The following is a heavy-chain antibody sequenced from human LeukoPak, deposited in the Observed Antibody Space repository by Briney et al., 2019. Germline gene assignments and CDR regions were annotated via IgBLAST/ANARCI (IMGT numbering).Heavy chain of an antibody. CDR1: GASITTSY. D-gene: IGHD3-22*01. CDR3: ARHSASDYYDSSDSFDY. Sequence: SETLSLTCTVSGASITTSYWSWIRQPPGKGLEWIGYIYYSGGTNYNPSLKSRVTISVDTSKNQFSLKLSSVTAADTAVYYCARHSASDYYDSSDSFDYWGQGTLVTVSS. CDR2: IYYSGGT. J-gene: IGHJ4*02. V-gene: IGHV4-59*08.